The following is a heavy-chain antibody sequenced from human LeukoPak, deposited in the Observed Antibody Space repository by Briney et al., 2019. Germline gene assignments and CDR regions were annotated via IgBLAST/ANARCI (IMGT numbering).Heavy chain of an antibody. J-gene: IGHJ5*02. CDR3: AREGVIDAAVEGGPNCFDT. CDR2: IKQDGREK. D-gene: IGHD6-13*01. V-gene: IGHV3-7*01. Sequence: HPGGSVRLSCSASGFTFSSFWMMWVRQAPGEGLVWVANIKQDGREKYYVDSVKGRFTISRDNAKNTLYLQMNSQRAEDTAVYHCAREGVIDAAVEGGPNCFDTWGQGTLVTVSS. CDR1: GFTFSSFW.